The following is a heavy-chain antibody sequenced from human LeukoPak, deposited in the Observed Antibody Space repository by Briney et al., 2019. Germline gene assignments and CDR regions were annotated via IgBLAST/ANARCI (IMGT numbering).Heavy chain of an antibody. CDR3: ARDNSLKDTAWWFDP. CDR2: INPSGDNT. CDR1: GYTFTNNF. Sequence: ASVKVSCKASGYTFTNNFMHWVRQAPGQGLEWIGIINPSGDNTWYAQKFQGRVTMTRDMATSTDYLEVSSLRSEDTAVYYCARDNSLKDTAWWFDPWGQGTLVTVSS. V-gene: IGHV1-46*01. J-gene: IGHJ5*02. D-gene: IGHD2-21*02.